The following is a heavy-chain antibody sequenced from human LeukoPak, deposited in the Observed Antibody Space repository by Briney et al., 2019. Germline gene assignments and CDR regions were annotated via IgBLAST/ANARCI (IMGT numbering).Heavy chain of an antibody. J-gene: IGHJ5*02. CDR1: GFTFSSYA. Sequence: GGSLRLSCAASGFTFSSYAMPWVRQAPGKGLEWVAVISYDGSNKYYADSVKGRFTISRDNSKSTVYLQMNSLRVEDAAVYYCSKDLTSDFGGDLDPWGQGTLVTVSS. V-gene: IGHV3-30-3*01. CDR2: ISYDGSNK. CDR3: SKDLTSDFGGDLDP. D-gene: IGHD3-10*01.